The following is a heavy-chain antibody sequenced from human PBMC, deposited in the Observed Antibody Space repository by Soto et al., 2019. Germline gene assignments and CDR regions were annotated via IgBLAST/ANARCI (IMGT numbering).Heavy chain of an antibody. CDR2: VKPSTGDT. CDR1: GYTFTGYY. J-gene: IGHJ4*02. Sequence: ASVKVSCKAAGYTFTGYYIHWVRQAPGQGLEWMGWVKPSTGDTDYAQKFQGRVTMTRDTSDNTAYMQVNSLRTDDTAVYYCETDISGTAWYFFDNWGQGTPVTVSS. V-gene: IGHV1-2*02. CDR3: ETDISGTAWYFFDN. D-gene: IGHD3-9*01.